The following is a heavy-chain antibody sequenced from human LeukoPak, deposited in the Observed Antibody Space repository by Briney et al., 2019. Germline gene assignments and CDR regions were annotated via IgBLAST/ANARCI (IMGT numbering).Heavy chain of an antibody. CDR1: GGTFSSYA. CDR3: ARDEAGDDSTARREY. Sequence: GASVKVSCKASGGTFSSYAISWVRQAPGQGLEWMGRIIPILAIANYAQNFQGRVTITADKSTSTAYMELSSLRSEDTAVYYCARDEAGDDSTARREYWGQGTLVTVSS. D-gene: IGHD2-2*01. J-gene: IGHJ4*02. CDR2: IIPILAIA. V-gene: IGHV1-69*04.